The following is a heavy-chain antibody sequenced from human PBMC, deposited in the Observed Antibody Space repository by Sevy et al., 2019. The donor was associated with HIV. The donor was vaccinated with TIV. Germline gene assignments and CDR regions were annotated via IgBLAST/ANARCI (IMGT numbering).Heavy chain of an antibody. V-gene: IGHV3-11*06. J-gene: IGHJ4*02. Sequence: GGSLRLSCTASGFSFSDYYMSWIRQALGKGLEWISYISTSSGFTDYEDSVKGRFTISRDNAKNSLYLQMNSLRAEDTAVYFCARVRYNYGQKYFDYWGQGTLVTVSS. CDR2: ISTSSGFT. D-gene: IGHD5-18*01. CDR3: ARVRYNYGQKYFDY. CDR1: GFSFSDYY.